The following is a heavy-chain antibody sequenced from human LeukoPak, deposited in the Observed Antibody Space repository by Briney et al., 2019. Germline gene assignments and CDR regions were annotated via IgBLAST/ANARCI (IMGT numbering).Heavy chain of an antibody. CDR3: AGDTSRNDLDY. J-gene: IGHJ4*02. CDR1: GFTFSTYW. Sequence: GGSLRLSCAASGFTFSTYWMNWVRQAPGKGLEWVANINQDGSAEYYVESVKGRFTISRDNAKNSLYLQMNSLRAEDTAVYYCAGDTSRNDLDYWGQGTLVTVSS. CDR2: INQDGSAE. D-gene: IGHD1-1*01. V-gene: IGHV3-7*04.